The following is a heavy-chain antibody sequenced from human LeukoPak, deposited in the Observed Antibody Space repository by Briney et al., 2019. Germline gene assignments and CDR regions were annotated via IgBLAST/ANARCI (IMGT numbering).Heavy chain of an antibody. V-gene: IGHV3-74*01. Sequence: GGSLRLSCAASGFIFSSYWMHWVRQVPGKGLVWVSRIHSDGSVTTYADFVKGRFTISRDNAKNTLYLQMNSLRAEDTAVYYCAKAWAAAGTFASWGQGTLVTVSS. CDR3: AKAWAAAGTFAS. J-gene: IGHJ4*02. CDR1: GFIFSSYW. D-gene: IGHD6-13*01. CDR2: IHSDGSVT.